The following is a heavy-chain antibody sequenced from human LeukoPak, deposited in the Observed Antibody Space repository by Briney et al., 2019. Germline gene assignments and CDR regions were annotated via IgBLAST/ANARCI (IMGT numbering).Heavy chain of an antibody. D-gene: IGHD4-17*01. V-gene: IGHV5-51*01. CDR3: ARRNDDYYFDY. CDR2: IYPSDSDT. J-gene: IGHJ4*02. Sequence: GESLKISCQGSGYSFTNYWIAWVRQMPGKGLEWMRNIYPSDSDTRYSPSFEGQVTFSADKSIRTAYLQWSRLKASDTATYYCARRNDDYYFDYWGRGTLVTVSS. CDR1: GYSFTNYW.